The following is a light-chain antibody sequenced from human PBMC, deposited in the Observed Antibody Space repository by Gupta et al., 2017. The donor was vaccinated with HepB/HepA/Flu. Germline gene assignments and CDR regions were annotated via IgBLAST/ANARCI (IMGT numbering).Light chain of an antibody. J-gene: IGKJ2*01. CDR2: AAS. V-gene: IGKV1-9*01. CDR3: QQRHSYRPLT. CDR1: QDIGSS. Sequence: DIQLTQSPSFLSASVGDRVTITCRARQDIGSSLAWYQQKPGKAPNLLIYAASTWQSGVPSRFSGSGSGTEFTLTISSLQPEDFATYYCQQRHSYRPLTFGQGTKLEI.